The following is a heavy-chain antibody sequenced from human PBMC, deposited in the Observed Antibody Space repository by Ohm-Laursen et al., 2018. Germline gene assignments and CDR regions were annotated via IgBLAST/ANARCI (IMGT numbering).Heavy chain of an antibody. CDR2: ISSSGSTI. V-gene: IGHV3-48*04. CDR1: GFTFSSYG. CDR3: ARGGQQQVEDY. Sequence: SLRLSCAASGFTFSSYGMHWVRQAPGKGLEWVSYISSSGSTIYYADSVKGRFTISRDNAKNSLYLQMNSLRAEDTAVYYCARGGQQQVEDYWGQGTLVTVSP. D-gene: IGHD6-13*01. J-gene: IGHJ4*02.